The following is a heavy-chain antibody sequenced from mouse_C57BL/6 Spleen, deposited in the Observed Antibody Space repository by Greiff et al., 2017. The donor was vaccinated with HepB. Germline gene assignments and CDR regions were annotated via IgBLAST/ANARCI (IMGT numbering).Heavy chain of an antibody. CDR1: GYTFTDYE. J-gene: IGHJ4*01. V-gene: IGHV1-15*01. CDR2: IDPETGGT. Sequence: QVHVKQSGAELVRPGASVTLSCKASGYTFTDYEMHWVKQTPVHGLEWIGAIDPETGGTAYNQKFKGEAILTADKSSSTAYMELRSLTSEDSAVYYCTREEGIYYGNYGGAMDYWGQGTSVTVSS. D-gene: IGHD2-1*01. CDR3: TREEGIYYGNYGGAMDY.